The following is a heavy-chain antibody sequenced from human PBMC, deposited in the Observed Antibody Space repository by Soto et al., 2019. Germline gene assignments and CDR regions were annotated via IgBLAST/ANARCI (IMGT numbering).Heavy chain of an antibody. CDR3: ARGSIPPDY. Sequence: SETLSLTCVVSGYAISSGYYWGWIRQPPGKGLEWIGRIYPSGSAYYNPSLKSRVTLSMDTSKNQFSLNLSSVTAADTAVYFCARGSIPPDYWGQGTLVTVSS. J-gene: IGHJ4*02. CDR1: GYAISSGYY. CDR2: IYPSGSA. V-gene: IGHV4-38-2*01.